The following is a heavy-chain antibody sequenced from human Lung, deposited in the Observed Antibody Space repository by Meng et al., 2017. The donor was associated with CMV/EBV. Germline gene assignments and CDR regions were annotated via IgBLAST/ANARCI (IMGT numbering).Heavy chain of an antibody. CDR3: AKKSGYDLGWYFDL. V-gene: IGHV3-23*02. D-gene: IGHD5-12*01. Sequence: GGSLRLXXAASGFSFSNHVMSWVRQAPGKGLEWVSTISGSGGSTYYVDSVKGRFTVSRDNYKNTLNLKMNSLRVEDTAVYYCAKKSGYDLGWYFDLWGRGXQVTVSS. CDR2: ISGSGGST. J-gene: IGHJ2*01. CDR1: GFSFSNHV.